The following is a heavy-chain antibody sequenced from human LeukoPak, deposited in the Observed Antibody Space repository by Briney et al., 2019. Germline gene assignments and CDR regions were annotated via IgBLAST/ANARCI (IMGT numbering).Heavy chain of an antibody. D-gene: IGHD4-17*01. CDR1: GGTFSSYA. CDR2: IIPIFGAA. CDR3: ARAYGDYGFDY. J-gene: IGHJ4*02. Sequence: ASVKVSCKAPGGTFSSYAISWVRQAPGQGLEWMGRIIPIFGAANYAQKFQGRVTITTDESTSTAYMELSSLRSEDTAVYYCARAYGDYGFDYWGQGTLVTVSS. V-gene: IGHV1-69*05.